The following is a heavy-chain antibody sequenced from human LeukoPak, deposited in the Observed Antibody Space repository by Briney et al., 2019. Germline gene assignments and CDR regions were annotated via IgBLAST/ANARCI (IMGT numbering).Heavy chain of an antibody. D-gene: IGHD3-22*01. CDR3: AKDTAQKIGYRFDP. Sequence: PGGSLRHPCAASGFTFSSYAMSWVRQAPGKGLEWVSAISGSGGSTYYADSVKGRFTISRDNSKNTLYLQMNSLRAEDTAVYYCAKDTAQKIGYRFDPWGQGTLVTVSS. J-gene: IGHJ5*02. CDR2: ISGSGGST. CDR1: GFTFSSYA. V-gene: IGHV3-23*01.